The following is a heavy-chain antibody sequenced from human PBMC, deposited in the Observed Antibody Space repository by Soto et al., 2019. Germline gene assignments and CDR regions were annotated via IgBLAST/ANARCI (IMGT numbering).Heavy chain of an antibody. Sequence: SVSLCLPGAVYGGSLSGYSWSWIRQPPGKGLEWIGEINHSGSTNYNPSLKSRVTISVDTSKNQFSLKLSSVTAADTAVYYCAGDIVVVPAATTVYNWFDPWGQGTMVTVSS. D-gene: IGHD2-2*01. CDR2: INHSGST. J-gene: IGHJ5*02. CDR3: AGDIVVVPAATTVYNWFDP. CDR1: GGSLSGYS. V-gene: IGHV4-34*01.